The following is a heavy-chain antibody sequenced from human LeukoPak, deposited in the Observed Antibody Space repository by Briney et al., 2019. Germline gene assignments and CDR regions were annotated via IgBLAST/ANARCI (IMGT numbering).Heavy chain of an antibody. D-gene: IGHD7-27*01. Sequence: PSGTLSLTCTVSGGSISSYYWSWIRQPPGKGLEWIGYIYYSGSTNYNPSLKSRVSTSVDTSKNQFSLKLSSVTAADTAVYYCARANWGSIDYWGQGTLVTVSS. CDR3: ARANWGSIDY. CDR2: IYYSGST. V-gene: IGHV4-59*01. J-gene: IGHJ4*02. CDR1: GGSISSYY.